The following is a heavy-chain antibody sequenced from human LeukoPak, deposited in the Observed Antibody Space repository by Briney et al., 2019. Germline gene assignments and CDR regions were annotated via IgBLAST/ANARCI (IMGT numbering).Heavy chain of an antibody. V-gene: IGHV1-69*04. CDR1: GGTFSSYA. D-gene: IGHD5-12*01. J-gene: IGHJ4*02. CDR2: IIPILGIA. CDR3: ARGSGYDSYYFDY. Sequence: GASVKVSCKASGGTFSSYAISWVRQAPGQGLEWMGRIIPILGIANYAQKFQGRVTITADKSTSTAYMELSSLRSEDTAVYYCARGSGYDSYYFDYWGQGTLVTVSS.